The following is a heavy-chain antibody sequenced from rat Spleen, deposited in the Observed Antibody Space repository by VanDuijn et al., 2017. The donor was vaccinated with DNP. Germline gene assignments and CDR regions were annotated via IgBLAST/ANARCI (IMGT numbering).Heavy chain of an antibody. V-gene: IGHV3-1*01. J-gene: IGHJ1*01. CDR1: AYSITTNY. CDR3: ARGNDGFLPDWVFDV. Sequence: VQLKESGPGLVQPSQSLSLTCSVTAYSITTNYWGWIRKFPGNKMEWIGYINYSGSTGYNPSLKSRISITRDTSKNQFFLQLNSVTTEDTARYDWARGNDGFLPDWVFDVWGPGTMGTVSS. D-gene: IGHD1-12*03. CDR2: INYSGST.